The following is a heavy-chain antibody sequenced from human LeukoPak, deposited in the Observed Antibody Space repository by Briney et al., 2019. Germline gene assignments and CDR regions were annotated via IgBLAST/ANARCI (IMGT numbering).Heavy chain of an antibody. CDR1: GYTFTSYA. V-gene: IGHV1-69*04. CDR2: IIPILGIA. CDR3: AREQQLVYNWFDP. D-gene: IGHD6-13*01. J-gene: IGHJ5*02. Sequence: SVKVSCKASGYTFTSYAISWVRQAPGQGLEWMGRIIPILGIANYAQKFQGRVTITADKSTSTAYMELSSLRSEDTAVYYCAREQQLVYNWFDPWGQGTLVTVSS.